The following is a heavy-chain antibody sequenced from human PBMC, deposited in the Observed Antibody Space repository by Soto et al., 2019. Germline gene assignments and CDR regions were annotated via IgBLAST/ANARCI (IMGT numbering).Heavy chain of an antibody. CDR3: ARGASNDCQVAFDI. J-gene: IGHJ3*02. Sequence: PSETLSLTGVVSGGSFSTYYYNWIRQSPGKGLEWIGEINHSGSNNYSPSLKSRVTMSLDTSKNHFSLKVTSVTAADTAVYYCARGASNDCQVAFDILGQGTMVTISS. CDR1: GGSFSTYY. D-gene: IGHD2-21*02. CDR2: INHSGSN. V-gene: IGHV4-34*01.